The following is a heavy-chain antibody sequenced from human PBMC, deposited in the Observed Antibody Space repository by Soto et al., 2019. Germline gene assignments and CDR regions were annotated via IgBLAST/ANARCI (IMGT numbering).Heavy chain of an antibody. CDR3: AKVTSGY. D-gene: IGHD2-15*01. V-gene: IGHV3-30*18. Sequence: GGSLRLSCAASGFSFSSYGMHWVRQAPGKGLEWVAMISYDGTDEYYADSVKGRFTISRDNSKNAVYLQMNSLRAEDTAVYYCAKVTSGYWGQGTLVTVSS. J-gene: IGHJ4*02. CDR1: GFSFSSYG. CDR2: ISYDGTDE.